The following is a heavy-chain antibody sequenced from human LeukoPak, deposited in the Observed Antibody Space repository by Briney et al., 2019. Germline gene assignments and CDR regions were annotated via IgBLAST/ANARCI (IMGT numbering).Heavy chain of an antibody. CDR1: GYTFPTYA. J-gene: IGHJ4*02. CDR2: INTGNGNT. V-gene: IGHV1-3*04. Sequence: ASVKVSCKASGYTFPTYAIHWVRQAPGQRLEWMGWINTGNGNTKYSQKFQDRVTITRDTSAGTAYMELSSLKSEDTAVYYCARDEDFWGQGTLVTVSS. CDR3: ARDEDF.